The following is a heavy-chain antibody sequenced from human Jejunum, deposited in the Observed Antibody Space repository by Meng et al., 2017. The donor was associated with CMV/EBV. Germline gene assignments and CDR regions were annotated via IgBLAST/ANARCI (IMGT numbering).Heavy chain of an antibody. CDR2: ISISGDTT. J-gene: IGHJ4*02. CDR1: FPVTSFA. CDR3: AKESSGWTSGDYYDH. V-gene: IGHV3-23*01. D-gene: IGHD6-19*01. Sequence: FPVTSFAMTGIRQAPGKGLEWVSTISISGDTTYHADSVKGRFTTSRDNSKNTLFLQMDSLRVDDTATYYCAKESSGWTSGDYYDHWGQGTKVTVSS.